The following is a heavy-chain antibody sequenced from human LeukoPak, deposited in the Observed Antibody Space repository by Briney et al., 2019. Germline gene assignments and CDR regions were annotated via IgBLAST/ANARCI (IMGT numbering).Heavy chain of an antibody. D-gene: IGHD6-19*01. J-gene: IGHJ4*02. CDR3: AKSSAWGPFDY. Sequence: SETLSLTCTVSGGSISSYYWTWIRQPPGKGLEWIGYIYYSGSTSYNPSLQSRVTISRDASKNQFSLKLTSVTAADTAVYYCAKSSAWGPFDYWSQGTLVAVSS. CDR2: IYYSGST. V-gene: IGHV4-59*08. CDR1: GGSISSYY.